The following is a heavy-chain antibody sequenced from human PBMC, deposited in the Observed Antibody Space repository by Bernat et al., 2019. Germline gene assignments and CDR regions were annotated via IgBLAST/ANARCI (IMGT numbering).Heavy chain of an antibody. D-gene: IGHD4-11*01. V-gene: IGHV3-64D*06. CDR2: ISSNGGST. CDR1: GFTFSSYA. Sequence: EVQLVESGGGLVQPGGSLRLSCSASGFTFSSYAMHWVRQAPGKGLEYVSAISSNGGSTYYADSVKGRFTISRDNSKNTLYLQMSSLRAEDTAVYYCVKGDSNSIYYYGMDVWGQGTTVTVSS. CDR3: VKGDSNSIYYYGMDV. J-gene: IGHJ6*02.